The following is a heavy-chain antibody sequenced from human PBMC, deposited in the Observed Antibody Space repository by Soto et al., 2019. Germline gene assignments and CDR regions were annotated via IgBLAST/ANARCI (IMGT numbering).Heavy chain of an antibody. CDR1: GFTFSSYG. CDR2: ISYDGSNK. V-gene: IGHV3-30*18. Sequence: QVQLVEYGGGVVQPGRSLRLSCAASGFTFSSYGMHWVRQAPGKGLEWVAVISYDGSNKYYADSVKGRFTISRDNSKNTLYLQMNSLRAEDTAVYYCAKDRYYYDSSGYLDYWGQGTLVTVSS. J-gene: IGHJ4*02. D-gene: IGHD3-22*01. CDR3: AKDRYYYDSSGYLDY.